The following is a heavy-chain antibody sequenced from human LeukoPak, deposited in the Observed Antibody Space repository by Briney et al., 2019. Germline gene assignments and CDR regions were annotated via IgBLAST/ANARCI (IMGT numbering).Heavy chain of an antibody. CDR2: IYTSGST. Sequence: SQTLSLTCTVSGGSISSGSYYWSWIRQPAGKGLERVGRIYTSGSTNYNPSLKSRVTISVDTSKDQFSLKLSSVTAADTAVYYCARDDSGSYYDYFQHWGQGTLVTVSS. CDR1: GGSISSGSYY. J-gene: IGHJ1*01. CDR3: ARDDSGSYYDYFQH. V-gene: IGHV4-61*02. D-gene: IGHD1-26*01.